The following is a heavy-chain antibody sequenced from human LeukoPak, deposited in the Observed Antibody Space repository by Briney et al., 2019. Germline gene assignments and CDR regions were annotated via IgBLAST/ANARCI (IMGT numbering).Heavy chain of an antibody. V-gene: IGHV3-74*01. D-gene: IGHD1-1*01. CDR3: ARDSPGSIDF. J-gene: IGHJ4*02. CDR1: GFTFSRYS. Sequence: GGSLRLSCAASGFTFSRYSIHWVRQAPGKGLVWVSDVNHNGRTANYADSVRGRFTTSRDNAQNTAYLQMNSLSADDTAVYYCARDSPGSIDFWGQGTLVTVSS. CDR2: VNHNGRTA.